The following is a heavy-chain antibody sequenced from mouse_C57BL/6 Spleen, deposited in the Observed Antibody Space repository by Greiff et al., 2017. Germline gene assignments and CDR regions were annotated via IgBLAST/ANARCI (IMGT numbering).Heavy chain of an antibody. Sequence: QVQLQQSGAELARPGASVKLSCKASGYTFTSYGISWVKQRTGQGLEWIGEIYPRSGNTYYNEKFKGKATLTADKSSSTAYMELRSLTSEDSAVXFCARGGAYYSNYDAMDYWGQGTSVTVSS. J-gene: IGHJ4*01. CDR2: IYPRSGNT. V-gene: IGHV1-81*01. D-gene: IGHD2-5*01. CDR1: GYTFTSYG. CDR3: ARGGAYYSNYDAMDY.